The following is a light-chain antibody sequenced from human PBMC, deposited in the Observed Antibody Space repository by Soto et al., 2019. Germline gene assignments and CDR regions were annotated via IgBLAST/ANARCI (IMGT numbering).Light chain of an antibody. CDR3: ETWDSNTHWV. CDR2: LEGSGSY. J-gene: IGLJ3*02. Sequence: QLVLTRSSSASASLGSSVKLTCTLSSGHSSYIIAWHQQQPGKAPRYLMKLEGSGSYNKGSGVPDRFSGSSSGADRYLTISNLQFEDEADYYCETWDSNTHWVFGGGTKLTVL. V-gene: IGLV4-60*02. CDR1: SGHSSYI.